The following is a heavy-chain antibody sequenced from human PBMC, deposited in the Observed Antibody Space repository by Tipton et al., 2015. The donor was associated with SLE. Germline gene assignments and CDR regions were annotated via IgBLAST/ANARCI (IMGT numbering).Heavy chain of an antibody. V-gene: IGHV4-31*03. J-gene: IGHJ3*02. CDR2: IYYTGTT. D-gene: IGHD1-26*01. Sequence: TLSLTCSVSGDSISSGNSYWSWIRQHPEKGLEWIGYIYYTGTTYYNPSLESRLVISVDNSKNQFSLNLISATAADTAVSYCARVYSGSYYKAFDIWGQGTVVTVSS. CDR3: ARVYSGSYYKAFDI. CDR1: GDSISSGNSY.